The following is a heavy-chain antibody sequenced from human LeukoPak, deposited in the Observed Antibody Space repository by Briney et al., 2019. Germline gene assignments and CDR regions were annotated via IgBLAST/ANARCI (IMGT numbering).Heavy chain of an antibody. J-gene: IGHJ3*02. V-gene: IGHV4-39*07. Sequence: SETLSLTCTVSGGSISSSNFYWGWIRQPPGKGLEWIGSIYYSGSTYYNPSLKSRVSISVDTSKNQFSLKLSSVTAADTAVYYCARGAPPRVRYFDWLSRHAFDIWGQGTMVTVSS. CDR1: GGSISSSNFY. D-gene: IGHD3-9*01. CDR2: IYYSGST. CDR3: ARGAPPRVRYFDWLSRHAFDI.